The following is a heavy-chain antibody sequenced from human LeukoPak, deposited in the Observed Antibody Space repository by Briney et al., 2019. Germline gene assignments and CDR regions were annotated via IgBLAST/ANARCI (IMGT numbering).Heavy chain of an antibody. CDR1: GFSLSTGGVG. CDR2: IYWDDDE. Sequence: SCPTLVNPTQTLTLTCTFSGFSLSTGGVGVGWIRQPPGKALDWIVLIYWDDDERYSPSLKNRLTIIKGTSKNQLVLTMTNLDPVDTATYYCAHTPTKKGSSNFDYWGQGTLVTVSS. CDR3: AHTPTKKGSSNFDY. J-gene: IGHJ4*02. D-gene: IGHD2-2*01. V-gene: IGHV2-5*02.